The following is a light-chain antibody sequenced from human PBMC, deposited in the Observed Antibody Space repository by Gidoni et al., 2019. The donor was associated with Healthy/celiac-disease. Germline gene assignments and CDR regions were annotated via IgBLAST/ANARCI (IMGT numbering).Light chain of an antibody. J-gene: IGKJ1*01. CDR3: QQYNNWPT. V-gene: IGKV3-15*01. CDR2: GAS. CDR1: QSVSSN. Sequence: ETVMKQSPATLAVSPGERATLSCMASQSVSSNLAWYQQKPGQAPRLLIYGASTRATSITARFSGSGSGTEFTLTISCLQSADFAVYYCQQYNNWPTFXQXTKVEIK.